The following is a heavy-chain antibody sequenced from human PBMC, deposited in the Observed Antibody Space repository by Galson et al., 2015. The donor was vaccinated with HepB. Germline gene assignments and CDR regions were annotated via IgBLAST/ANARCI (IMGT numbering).Heavy chain of an antibody. CDR2: ISWNSGSI. Sequence: SLRLSCAASGFTFDDYAMHWVRQAPGKGLEWVSGISWNSGSIGYADSVKGRFTISRDNAKNSLYLQMNSLRAEDTALYYCAKDFRGSYDYWGQGTLVTASS. CDR3: AKDFRGSYDY. V-gene: IGHV3-9*01. J-gene: IGHJ4*02. CDR1: GFTFDDYA. D-gene: IGHD1-26*01.